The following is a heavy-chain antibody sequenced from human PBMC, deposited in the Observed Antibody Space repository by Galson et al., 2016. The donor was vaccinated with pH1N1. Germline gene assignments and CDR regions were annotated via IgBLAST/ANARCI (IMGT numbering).Heavy chain of an antibody. D-gene: IGHD2-15*01. V-gene: IGHV1-18*01. CDR2: ISPYSGNT. CDR1: GYTFTIYG. J-gene: IGHJ4*02. Sequence: SVKVSCKASGYTFTIYGISWVRQAPGQGLEWMGWISPYSGNTKYAQKVQGRVTMTTEKSTGTSYMELRSLTSDDTALYYCARSVGYTRFCSGPKCPYFDSWGQGTLVSVSS. CDR3: ARSVGYTRFCSGPKCPYFDS.